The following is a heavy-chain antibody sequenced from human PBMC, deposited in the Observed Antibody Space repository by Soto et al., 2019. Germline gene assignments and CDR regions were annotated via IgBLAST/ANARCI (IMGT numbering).Heavy chain of an antibody. D-gene: IGHD5-12*01. J-gene: IGHJ4*02. CDR1: GFTFSSYA. CDR3: AKVLGIVASPYDY. Sequence: EVQLLESGGGLVQPGGSLRLSCAASGFTFSSYAMSWVRQAPGKGLEWVSAISGSGGSTYYADSVKGRFTISRDNSKNTLYLQKTSLSAEDTAVYYWAKVLGIVASPYDYWGQGTLVTVSS. CDR2: ISGSGGST. V-gene: IGHV3-23*01.